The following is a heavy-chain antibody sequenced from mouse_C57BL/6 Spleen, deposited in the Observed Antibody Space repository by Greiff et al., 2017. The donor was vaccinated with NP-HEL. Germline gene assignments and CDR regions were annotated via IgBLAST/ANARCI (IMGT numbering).Heavy chain of an antibody. CDR1: GFTFSDYY. V-gene: IGHV5-16*01. D-gene: IGHD1-1*01. Sequence: EVQRVESEGGLVQPGSSMKLSCTASGFTFSDYYMAWVRQVPEKGLEWVANINYDGSSTYYLDSLKSRFIISRDNAKNILYLQMSSLKSEDTATYYCARGLHYYGSYFDYWGQGTTLTVSS. J-gene: IGHJ2*01. CDR2: INYDGSST. CDR3: ARGLHYYGSYFDY.